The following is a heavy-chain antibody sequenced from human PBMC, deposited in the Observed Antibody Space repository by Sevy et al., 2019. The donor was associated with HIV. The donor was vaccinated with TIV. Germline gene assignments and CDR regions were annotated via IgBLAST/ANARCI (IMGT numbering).Heavy chain of an antibody. CDR1: GYTFTSYA. Sequence: ASVKVSCKASGYTFTSYAMHWVRQAPGQRLEWMGWINAGNGNTKYSQKFQGRVTITRDTSASTAYMELSSLRSEDTAVYYCARSIAARPQPRYSGYDAYNWFDPWGQGTLVTVSS. D-gene: IGHD6-6*01. CDR2: INAGNGNT. J-gene: IGHJ5*02. V-gene: IGHV1-3*01. CDR3: ARSIAARPQPRYSGYDAYNWFDP.